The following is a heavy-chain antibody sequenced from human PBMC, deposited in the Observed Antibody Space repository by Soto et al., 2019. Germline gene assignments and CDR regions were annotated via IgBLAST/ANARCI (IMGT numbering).Heavy chain of an antibody. Sequence: SVKVSCKASGYIFVNYGISWVRQAPGQGLEWMGGIIPIFGTANYAQKFQGRVTITADESTSTAYMELSSLRSEDTAVYYCARGNYDILTGYYISSAYNWFDPWGQGTLVTSPQ. J-gene: IGHJ5*02. CDR3: ARGNYDILTGYYISSAYNWFDP. D-gene: IGHD3-9*01. CDR1: GYIFVNYG. V-gene: IGHV1-69*01. CDR2: IIPIFGTA.